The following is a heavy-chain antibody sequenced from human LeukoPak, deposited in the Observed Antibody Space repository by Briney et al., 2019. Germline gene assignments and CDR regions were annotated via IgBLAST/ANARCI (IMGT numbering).Heavy chain of an antibody. V-gene: IGHV3-23*01. Sequence: GGSLRLSCAASGFTFSSFAMNWVRQAPGKGLEWVSAISSSGGDAYYADSVKGRFTISRDNSKNTLYLQMNSLRAEDTAVYYCAKGGVNYYDSSVFDYWGQGTLVTVSS. CDR3: AKGGVNYYDSSVFDY. J-gene: IGHJ4*02. CDR1: GFTFSSFA. CDR2: ISSSGGDA. D-gene: IGHD3-22*01.